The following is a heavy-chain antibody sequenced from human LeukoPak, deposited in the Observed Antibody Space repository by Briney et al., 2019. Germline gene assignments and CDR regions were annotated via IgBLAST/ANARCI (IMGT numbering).Heavy chain of an antibody. V-gene: IGHV4-59*01. Sequence: PSETLSLTCTVSGGSISSYYWSWIRQPPGKGLEWIGYIYYSGGTNYNPSLKSRVTISVDTSKNQFSLKLSSVTAADTAVYYCARARIQLWPTPSYYFDYWGQGTLVTVSS. CDR3: ARARIQLWPTPSYYFDY. CDR1: GGSISSYY. D-gene: IGHD5-18*01. CDR2: IYYSGGT. J-gene: IGHJ4*02.